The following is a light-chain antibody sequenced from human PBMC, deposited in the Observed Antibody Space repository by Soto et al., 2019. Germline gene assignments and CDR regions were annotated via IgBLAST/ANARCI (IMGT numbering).Light chain of an antibody. CDR1: SSNIAGNS. CDR3: VTWDDSLNGVV. V-gene: IGLV1-44*01. J-gene: IGLJ2*01. CDR2: TNN. Sequence: QSVLTQPPSASGTAGQRVTIFCSGSSSNIAGNSVNWYQQLPGTAPKLLIYTNNQRPSGVPERFSGSKSGTSASLAISGLQSEDEAVYYCVTWDDSLNGVVFGGGTKLTVL.